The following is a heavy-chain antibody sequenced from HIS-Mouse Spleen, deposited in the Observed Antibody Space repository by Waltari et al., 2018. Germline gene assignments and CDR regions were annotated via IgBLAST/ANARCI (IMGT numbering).Heavy chain of an antibody. CDR3: ARECADWYFDL. V-gene: IGHV4-39*07. Sequence: QLQLQESGPGLVKPSETLSLPCTVSGGSISSSSYYWGWIRQPPGKGLEWIGSIYYSGSTYYNPSLKSRVTISVDTSKNQFSLKLSSVTAADTAVYYCARECADWYFDLWGRGTLVTVSS. CDR1: GGSISSSSYY. J-gene: IGHJ2*01. CDR2: IYYSGST.